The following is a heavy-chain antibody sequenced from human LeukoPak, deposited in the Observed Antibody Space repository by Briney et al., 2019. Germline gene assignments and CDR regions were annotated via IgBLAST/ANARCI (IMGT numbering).Heavy chain of an antibody. CDR2: INPNSGDT. J-gene: IGHJ4*02. V-gene: IGHV1-2*06. D-gene: IGHD2-2*01. CDR3: ARGGLQYQLLGPDY. Sequence: ASVKVSCKASGYTFTGYHMHWVRQAPGQGLEWMGRINPNSGDTNNAQKFQGRVTMTRDTSISTAYMELRSLRSDDTAVYYCARGGLQYQLLGPDYWGQGTLVTVSS. CDR1: GYTFTGYH.